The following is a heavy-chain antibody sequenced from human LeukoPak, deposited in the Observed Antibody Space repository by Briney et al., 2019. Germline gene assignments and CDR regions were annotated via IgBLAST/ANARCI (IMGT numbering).Heavy chain of an antibody. CDR1: GGSISSYPYD. Sequence: PSETLSLTCTVSGGSISSYPYDWGWVRQPPGKGLEYIGSISFSGSTYYNPSLQSRVTISTDASKNQFSLQMVSVTAADTAVYYCARHLSQGDGNKRGFDYWGQETLVTVSS. CDR2: ISFSGST. D-gene: IGHD5-24*01. V-gene: IGHV4-39*01. CDR3: ARHLSQGDGNKRGFDY. J-gene: IGHJ4*02.